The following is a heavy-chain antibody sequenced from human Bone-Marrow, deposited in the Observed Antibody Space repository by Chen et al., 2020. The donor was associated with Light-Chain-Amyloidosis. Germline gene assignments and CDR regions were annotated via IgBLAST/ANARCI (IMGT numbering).Heavy chain of an antibody. J-gene: IGHJ6*02. Sequence: QVQLVQSGAEVKKPGASVKVSCKASGYTFTSYDINWVRQATGQGLEWMGWMNPNSGNTGYAQKFQGRVTMTRNTSISTAYMELSSLRSEDTAVHYCARGRRSMGYCSSTSCNYDAYYYGMDVWGQGTTVTVSS. CDR3: ARGRRSMGYCSSTSCNYDAYYYGMDV. V-gene: IGHV1-8*01. D-gene: IGHD2-2*01. CDR2: MNPNSGNT. CDR1: GYTFTSYD.